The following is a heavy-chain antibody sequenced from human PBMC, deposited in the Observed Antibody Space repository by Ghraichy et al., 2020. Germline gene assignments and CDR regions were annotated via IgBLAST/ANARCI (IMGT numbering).Heavy chain of an antibody. D-gene: IGHD3-10*01. CDR3: AKHDASLVRGVIYYYYYGMDV. V-gene: IGHV3-23*01. Sequence: GGSLRLSCAASGFTFSSCAMSWVRQAPGKGPEWVSAISGSGGSTYYADSVKGRFTISRDNSKNTLSLQMNSLRAEDTAVYYGAKHDASLVRGVIYYYYYGMDVWGQGTTVTVSS. CDR2: ISGSGGST. J-gene: IGHJ6*02. CDR1: GFTFSSCA.